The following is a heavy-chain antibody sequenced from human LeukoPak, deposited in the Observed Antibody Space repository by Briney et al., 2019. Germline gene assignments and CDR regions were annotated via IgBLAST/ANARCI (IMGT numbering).Heavy chain of an antibody. D-gene: IGHD6-6*01. J-gene: IGHJ4*02. Sequence: RGESLKISCKGSGYSFSNYWFAWMRQVPGKGLEWMGIVYPGDSDIRYSPSFQGQVTLSADKSISTAYLQWSSLKASDTAIYYCARHYSSSSPFDYWGRGTLVTVSS. CDR1: GYSFSNYW. CDR2: VYPGDSDI. CDR3: ARHYSSSSPFDY. V-gene: IGHV5-51*01.